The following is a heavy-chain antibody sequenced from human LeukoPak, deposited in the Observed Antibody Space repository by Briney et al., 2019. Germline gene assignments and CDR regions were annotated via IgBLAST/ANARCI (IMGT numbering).Heavy chain of an antibody. D-gene: IGHD6-19*01. CDR1: GDSISSYY. CDR3: ARAGSGWSFDY. J-gene: IGHJ4*02. Sequence: SETLSLTCSVSGDSISSYYWSWIRQPPGKGLEWIGYIYYSESSNYKPSLKSRVTISVDTSKNQFSLNLRSVTAADTAVYYCARAGSGWSFDYWGQGTLVTDSS. V-gene: IGHV4-59*01. CDR2: IYYSESS.